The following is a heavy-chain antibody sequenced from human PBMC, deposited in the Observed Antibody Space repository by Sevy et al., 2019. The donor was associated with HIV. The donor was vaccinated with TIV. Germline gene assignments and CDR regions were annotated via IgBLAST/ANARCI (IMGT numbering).Heavy chain of an antibody. D-gene: IGHD1-26*01. CDR3: AKGSKATDSAFDL. CDR1: GFTFSNYG. J-gene: IGHJ3*01. V-gene: IGHV3-30*18. CDR2: VSYDGSTK. Sequence: GGSLRLSCAASGFTFSNYGMHWVRQAPGKGLEWVAVVSYDGSTKYYADFVKGRFTISRDNSKNPVYLQMNTLRTEDTAVFYCAKGSKATDSAFDLWGQGTMVTVSS.